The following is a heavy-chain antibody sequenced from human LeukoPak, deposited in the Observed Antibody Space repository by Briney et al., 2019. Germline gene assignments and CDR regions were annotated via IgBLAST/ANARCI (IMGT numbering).Heavy chain of an antibody. J-gene: IGHJ5*01. D-gene: IGHD2-8*01. Sequence: SETLSLTCTVSGGSISSGSYYWSWIRQPAGKGLEWIGRIYTSGSTNYNPSLKSRATISVDTSKNQFSLKLSSVAAADTAVYYCARDVRTSMASFDSWGQGTLVTVSS. CDR3: ARDVRTSMASFDS. CDR2: IYTSGST. CDR1: GGSISSGSYY. V-gene: IGHV4-61*02.